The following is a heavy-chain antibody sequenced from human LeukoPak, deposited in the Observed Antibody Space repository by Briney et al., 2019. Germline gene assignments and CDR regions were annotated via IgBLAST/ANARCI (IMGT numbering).Heavy chain of an antibody. V-gene: IGHV1-46*01. Sequence: ASVKVSCKASGYTFTSYYMHWVRQAPGQGPEWMGIINPSGGSTSYAQKFQGRVTMTRDTSTSTVYMELSSLRSEDTAVYYCARDGGYCSSTSCSYYYYYGMDVWGQGTTVTVSS. J-gene: IGHJ6*02. CDR1: GYTFTSYY. CDR3: ARDGGYCSSTSCSYYYYYGMDV. CDR2: INPSGGST. D-gene: IGHD2-2*01.